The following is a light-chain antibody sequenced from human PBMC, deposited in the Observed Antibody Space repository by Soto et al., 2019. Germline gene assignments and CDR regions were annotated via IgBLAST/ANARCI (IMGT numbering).Light chain of an antibody. J-gene: IGKJ4*01. CDR3: QQDDNLPLT. V-gene: IGKV1-33*01. CDR2: DAS. Sequence: DIQMTHSPSSLSASVGDRVTITCQASQDISNYLNWYQQKPGKAPKLLIYDASNLETGVPSRFSGSGFGKDFTFTISSLQPEDNATYYCQQDDNLPLTFAGGTKVEIX. CDR1: QDISNY.